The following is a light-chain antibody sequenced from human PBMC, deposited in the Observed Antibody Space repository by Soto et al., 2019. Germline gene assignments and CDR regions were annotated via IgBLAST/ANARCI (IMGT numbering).Light chain of an antibody. V-gene: IGLV2-11*01. CDR1: SSDVGGYNY. J-gene: IGLJ1*01. CDR2: DVS. Sequence: QLVLTKPRSVSGSPGQSVTISCTGTSSDVGGYNYVSWYQQHPGKAPKLMIYDVSKRPSGVPDRFSGSKSGNTASLTISGLQAEDEADYYCCSYAGSYCYVFGTGTKLTVL. CDR3: CSYAGSYCYV.